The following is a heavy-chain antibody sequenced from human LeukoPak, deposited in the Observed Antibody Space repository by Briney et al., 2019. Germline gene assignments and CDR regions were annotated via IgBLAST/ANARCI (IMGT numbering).Heavy chain of an antibody. CDR2: IYTSGST. CDR1: GGSISSYY. CDR3: ARDYDFWSGYQRYYYYYMDV. J-gene: IGHJ6*03. Sequence: SETLSLTCTVSGGSISSYYWSWIRQPAGKGLEWIGRIYTSGSTNYNPSLKSRVTMSVDTSKNQFSLKLSSVTAADAAVYYCARDYDFWSGYQRYYYYYMDVWGKGTTVTVSS. V-gene: IGHV4-4*07. D-gene: IGHD3-3*01.